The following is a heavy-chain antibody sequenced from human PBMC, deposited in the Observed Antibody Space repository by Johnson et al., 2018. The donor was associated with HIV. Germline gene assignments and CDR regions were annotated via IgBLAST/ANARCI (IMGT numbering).Heavy chain of an antibody. V-gene: IGHV3-30*14. CDR3: ARDGMAATKANI. J-gene: IGHJ3*02. CDR1: GFTFRSYA. CDR2: ISYDENNK. D-gene: IGHD1-14*01. Sequence: QVQLVESGGGVVQPGKSLRLSCVASGFTFRSYAMHWVRQAPGKGLEWVTLISYDENNKLYADSVKGRFTISRDNSKNTLYLQMNSLRAEDTAVYYCARDGMAATKANIWGQGTMVTVSS.